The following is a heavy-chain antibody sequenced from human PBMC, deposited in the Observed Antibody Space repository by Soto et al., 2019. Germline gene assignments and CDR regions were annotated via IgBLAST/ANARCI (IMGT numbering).Heavy chain of an antibody. CDR2: INHSGST. CDR1: GGSFSGYY. Sequence: SETLSLTCAVYGGSFSGYYWSWIRQPPGKGLEWIGEINHSGSTNYNPSLKSRVTISVDTSKNQFSLKLSSVTAADTAVYYCARGRLAYSSGWYTTKYYFDYWGQGTLVTGS. D-gene: IGHD6-19*01. V-gene: IGHV4-34*01. CDR3: ARGRLAYSSGWYTTKYYFDY. J-gene: IGHJ4*02.